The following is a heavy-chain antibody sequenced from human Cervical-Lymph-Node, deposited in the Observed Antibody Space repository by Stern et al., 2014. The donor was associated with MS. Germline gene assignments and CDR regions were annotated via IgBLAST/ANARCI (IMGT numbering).Heavy chain of an antibody. D-gene: IGHD4-17*01. J-gene: IGHJ4*02. Sequence: EVQLVESGGGLVKPGASLRLSCDASGFTFSHYSINWVRQAPGKGLEWLSSISNNSTHAYYADSVEGRFTISRDSAKDSVSLHMVSLRAEDTAVYYCARARVGDYARSPHLDSWGQGTLVTVSS. CDR3: ARARVGDYARSPHLDS. CDR2: ISNNSTHA. V-gene: IGHV3-21*01. CDR1: GFTFSHYS.